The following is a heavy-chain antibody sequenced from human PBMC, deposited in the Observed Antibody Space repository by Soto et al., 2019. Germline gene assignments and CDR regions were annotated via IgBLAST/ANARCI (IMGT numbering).Heavy chain of an antibody. CDR3: AKNRAAVASTRIYYYYGMDV. CDR2: ISYDGSNK. J-gene: IGHJ6*02. D-gene: IGHD6-19*01. Sequence: GGSLRLSCAASGFTFSSYGMHWVRQAPGKGLEWVAVISYDGSNKYYADSVKGRFTISRDNSKNMLYLQMNSLRAEDTAVYYWAKNRAAVASTRIYYYYGMDVWGQGTTVNVSS. V-gene: IGHV3-30*18. CDR1: GFTFSSYG.